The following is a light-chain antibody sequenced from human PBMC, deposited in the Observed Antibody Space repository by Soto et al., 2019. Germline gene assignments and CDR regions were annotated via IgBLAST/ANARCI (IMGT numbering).Light chain of an antibody. V-gene: IGKV1-39*01. J-gene: IGKJ5*01. CDR1: QSISFY. CDR3: QQSYSTPIT. CDR2: AAS. Sequence: DIQMTQSPSSLSASVGDRVTITCRASQSISFYLNWYQQKPGNAPKVLIYAASNLQTGVPSRFSGRGSGTDFTLTINSLQPEDFATYSCQQSYSTPITVGQGTRLEIK.